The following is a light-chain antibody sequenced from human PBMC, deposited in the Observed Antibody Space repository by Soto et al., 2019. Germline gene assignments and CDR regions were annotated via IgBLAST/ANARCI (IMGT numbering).Light chain of an antibody. V-gene: IGLV1-44*01. Sequence: QSVLTQPPSASGTPGQSVTISCFGSSSNIGSNTVSWYQQLPGTAPKVLIYFNNQRPSGVPDRFSGSKSGTSASLAISGLQSEDEADYFCSAWDDSLNGRVFGGGTKLTVL. J-gene: IGLJ2*01. CDR2: FNN. CDR3: SAWDDSLNGRV. CDR1: SSNIGSNT.